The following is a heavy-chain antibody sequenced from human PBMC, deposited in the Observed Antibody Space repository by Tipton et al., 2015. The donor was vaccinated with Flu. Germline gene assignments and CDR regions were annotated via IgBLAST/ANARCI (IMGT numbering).Heavy chain of an antibody. CDR1: GYTFTSYG. CDR2: ISAYNGNT. D-gene: IGHD6-19*01. V-gene: IGHV1-18*01. J-gene: IGHJ6*02. Sequence: QLVQSGAEVKKPGASVKVSCKASGYTFTSYGISWVRQAPGQGLEWMGWISAYNGNTNYAQKLQGRVTMTTDTSTSTAYMELRSLRSDDPAVYYCARELAVAGTWYYYYYGMGVWGQGTTVTVSS. CDR3: ARELAVAGTWYYYYYGMGV.